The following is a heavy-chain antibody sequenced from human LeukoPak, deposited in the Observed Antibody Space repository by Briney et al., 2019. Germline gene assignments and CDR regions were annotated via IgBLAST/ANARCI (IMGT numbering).Heavy chain of an antibody. CDR2: IYYSGNT. CDR1: GGSISSYY. Sequence: SETLSLTCTVSGGSISSYYWSWIPQPPGKGLEWIGTIYYSGNTYYNPSLKSRVTISVDTSKNQFSLKLSSVTAADTAVYYCARHSYYDTSGYYGRPFDYWGQGTLVTVSS. V-gene: IGHV4-39*01. J-gene: IGHJ4*02. D-gene: IGHD3-22*01. CDR3: ARHSYYDTSGYYGRPFDY.